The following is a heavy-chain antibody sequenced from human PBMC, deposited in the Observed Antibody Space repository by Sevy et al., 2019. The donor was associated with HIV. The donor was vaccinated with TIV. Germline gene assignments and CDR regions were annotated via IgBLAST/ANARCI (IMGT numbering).Heavy chain of an antibody. CDR2: ISYDGSYQ. CDR1: GLTFSNDA. CDR3: AREIHGHRWSSSWSLDY. D-gene: IGHD6-13*01. V-gene: IGHV3-30-3*01. J-gene: IGHJ4*02. Sequence: GGSLRLSCAASGLTFSNDAMHWVRQAPGKGLEWVAVISYDGSYQSYADSEMGRFSISRDNSKNTLYMQMSSLRAEDRAVYYCAREIHGHRWSSSWSLDYWGQGNLVTVSS.